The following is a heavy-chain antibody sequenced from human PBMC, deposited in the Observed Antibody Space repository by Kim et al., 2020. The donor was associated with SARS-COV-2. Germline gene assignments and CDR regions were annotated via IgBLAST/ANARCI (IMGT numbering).Heavy chain of an antibody. CDR1: GFTFSSYS. D-gene: IGHD2-2*02. V-gene: IGHV3-21*01. CDR2: ISSSGSYI. Sequence: GGSLRLSCAASGFTFSSYSMNWVRQAPGKGLEWVSSISSSGSYIYYADSVKGRFTISRDNAKNSLYLQMNCLRAEDTAVYYCARDDCSSTSCYRYYSYGMDVWGRGTTVTVSS. J-gene: IGHJ6*02. CDR3: ARDDCSSTSCYRYYSYGMDV.